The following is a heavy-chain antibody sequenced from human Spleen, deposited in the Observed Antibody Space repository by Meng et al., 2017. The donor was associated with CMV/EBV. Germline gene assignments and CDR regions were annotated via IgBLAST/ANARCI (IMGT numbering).Heavy chain of an antibody. CDR1: GYN. J-gene: IGHJ5*02. D-gene: IGHD3-3*01. CDR3: ARGGRTKFRSDKNYNWFDP. Sequence: GYNIYWGRQAHGQRREWMGWIKNIKGGTNDKQKVQGRITMTRDTRNSTNYMELGGMRSDETAVYCCARGGRTKFRSDKNYNWFDPWGQGTLVTVSS. CDR2: IKNIKGGT. V-gene: IGHV1-2*02.